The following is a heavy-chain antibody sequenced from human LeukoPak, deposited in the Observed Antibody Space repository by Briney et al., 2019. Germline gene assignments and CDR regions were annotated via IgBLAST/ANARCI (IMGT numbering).Heavy chain of an antibody. J-gene: IGHJ4*02. CDR3: ARQNAQYSSGWYDY. Sequence: SETLSLTCTVSGGSISSSSYYWGWIRQPPGKGLEWIGSIYYSGSTYYNPSLKSRVTISVGTSKNQFSLKLSSVTAADTAVYYCARQNAQYSSGWYDYWGQGTLVTVSS. CDR2: IYYSGST. CDR1: GGSISSSSYY. V-gene: IGHV4-39*01. D-gene: IGHD6-19*01.